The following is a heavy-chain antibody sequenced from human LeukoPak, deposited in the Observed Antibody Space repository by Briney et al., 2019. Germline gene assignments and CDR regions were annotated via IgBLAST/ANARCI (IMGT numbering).Heavy chain of an antibody. CDR3: ARAGGVKTAALDLDY. CDR1: GGSISSSNW. D-gene: IGHD6-13*01. J-gene: IGHJ4*02. V-gene: IGHV4-4*02. Sequence: SGTLSLTCAVSGGSISSSNWWSWVRQPPGKGLEWIGSIYYSGSTYYNPSLKSRVTISVDTSKNQFSLKLSSVAAADTAVYYCARAGGVKTAALDLDYWGQGTLVTVSS. CDR2: IYYSGST.